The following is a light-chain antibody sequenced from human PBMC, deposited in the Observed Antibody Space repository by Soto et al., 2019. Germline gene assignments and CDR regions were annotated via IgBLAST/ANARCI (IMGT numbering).Light chain of an antibody. CDR1: QSVSRN. CDR3: QQRSNGLS. J-gene: IGKJ3*01. V-gene: IGKV3-11*01. Sequence: EIVLTQSPAILSLSPGERATFSCRASQSVSRNLDWYQHKPGQTPRLLIYDASNRATGIPVRFSGSGSGTDFTLTISSLEPEYFAVYYCQQRSNGLSFGPGTKVDIK. CDR2: DAS.